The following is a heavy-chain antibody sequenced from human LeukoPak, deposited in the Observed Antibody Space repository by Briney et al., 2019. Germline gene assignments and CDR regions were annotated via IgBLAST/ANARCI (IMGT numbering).Heavy chain of an antibody. CDR2: IYYSKNT. CDR3: VSPRGFSYGYFDY. D-gene: IGHD5-18*01. CDR1: GGSISSSSAY. Sequence: SETLSRTCTGSGGSISSSSAYWGWIRQPPGKGLEWIGSIYYSKNTYYNPSLKSRVTISADTSKNQFSLTLGSVSATDTAVYYCVSPRGFSYGYFDYWGQGTLVTVSS. J-gene: IGHJ4*02. V-gene: IGHV4-39*01.